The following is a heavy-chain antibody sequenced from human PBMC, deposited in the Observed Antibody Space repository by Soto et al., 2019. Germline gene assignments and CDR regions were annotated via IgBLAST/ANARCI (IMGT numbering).Heavy chain of an antibody. J-gene: IGHJ6*02. D-gene: IGHD3-3*01. Sequence: SVKVSCKASGGTFSSYAISWVRQAPGQGLEWMGGIIPIFGTANYAQKFQGRVTITADESTSTAYMELSSLRSEDTAVYYCARACRGTCITIFGVVTAADGMDVWGQGTTVTVSS. CDR3: ARACRGTCITIFGVVTAADGMDV. CDR1: GGTFSSYA. V-gene: IGHV1-69*13. CDR2: IIPIFGTA.